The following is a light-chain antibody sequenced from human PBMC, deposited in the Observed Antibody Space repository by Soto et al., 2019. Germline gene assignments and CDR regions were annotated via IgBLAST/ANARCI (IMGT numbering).Light chain of an antibody. Sequence: QSALTQPASVSGSPGQSITISCTGTSSDVVNDLLVSWYQQQPGKAPKLMIYEGTKRPSGVSDRFFGFKSGNTASLTISGLQAEDEADYYCCSYAGYSTFVVFGGGTQLTVL. J-gene: IGLJ2*01. CDR1: SSDVVNDLL. CDR3: CSYAGYSTFVV. CDR2: EGT. V-gene: IGLV2-23*03.